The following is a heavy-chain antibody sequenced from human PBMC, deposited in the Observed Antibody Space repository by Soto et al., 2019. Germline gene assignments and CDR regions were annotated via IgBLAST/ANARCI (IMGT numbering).Heavy chain of an antibody. J-gene: IGHJ6*02. Sequence: EVQLVESGGGLVQPGGSLRLSCAASGFTFSSYSMNWVRQAPGKGLEWVSYISSSSSTIYYADSVKGRFTISRDNAKNSLYLQMNSLRDEDTAVYYCAREYYYGSGRNYYGMDVWGQGTTVTVSS. V-gene: IGHV3-48*02. CDR1: GFTFSSYS. CDR2: ISSSSSTI. D-gene: IGHD3-10*01. CDR3: AREYYYGSGRNYYGMDV.